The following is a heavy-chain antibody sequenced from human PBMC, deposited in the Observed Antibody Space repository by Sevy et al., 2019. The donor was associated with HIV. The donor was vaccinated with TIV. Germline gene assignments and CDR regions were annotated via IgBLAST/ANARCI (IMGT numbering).Heavy chain of an antibody. CDR1: GYTLTVLS. J-gene: IGHJ4*02. V-gene: IGHV1-24*01. CDR3: ASTRDYYDSSGHYSDY. D-gene: IGHD3-22*01. CDR2: FDPEDGKR. Sequence: ASVKVSCKASGYTLTVLSIHWVRQAPGKGLEWLVTFDPEDGKRIYAQNFQGRVTMTEDTSTDTTYMELSSLRSEDTAVYYCASTRDYYDSSGHYSDYWGQGTLVTVSS.